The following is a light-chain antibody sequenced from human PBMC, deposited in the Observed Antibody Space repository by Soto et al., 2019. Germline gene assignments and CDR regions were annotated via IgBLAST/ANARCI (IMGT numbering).Light chain of an antibody. Sequence: EIVLTQSPGTLSLSPGERATLSCRASQSVSSIYLAWYQQQPGQAPRLLIYDASSRATGIPDRFSGSGSGTDFTLTISRLEPEDFAVYYCQQYGSSPLTFGPGNKVDIK. J-gene: IGKJ3*01. CDR2: DAS. CDR3: QQYGSSPLT. V-gene: IGKV3-20*01. CDR1: QSVSSIY.